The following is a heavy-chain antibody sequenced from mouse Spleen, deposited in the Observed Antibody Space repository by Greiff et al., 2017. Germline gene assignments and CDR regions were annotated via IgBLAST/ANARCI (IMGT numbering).Heavy chain of an antibody. CDR1: GYTFTDYY. Sequence: EVQLQQSGPELVKPGASVKISCKASGYTFTDYYMNWVKQSHGKSLEWIGDINPNNGGTSYNQKFKGKATLTVDKSSSTAYMELRSLTSEDSAVYYCARGDLLDYAMDYWGQGTSVTVSS. V-gene: IGHV1-26*01. CDR2: INPNNGGT. CDR3: ARGDLLDYAMDY. J-gene: IGHJ4*01. D-gene: IGHD1-1*01.